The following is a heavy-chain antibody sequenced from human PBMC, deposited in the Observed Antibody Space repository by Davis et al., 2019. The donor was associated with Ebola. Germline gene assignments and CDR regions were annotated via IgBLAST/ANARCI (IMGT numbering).Heavy chain of an antibody. CDR3: AREVDGDYAFDY. D-gene: IGHD4-17*01. J-gene: IGHJ4*02. Sequence: SVKVSCKASGGTFSSYAISWVRQAPGQGLEWMGGIIPIFGTANYAQKFQGRVTITADESTSTAYMELSSLRSEDTAVYYCAREVDGDYAFDYWGQGTLVTVSS. V-gene: IGHV1-69*13. CDR1: GGTFSSYA. CDR2: IIPIFGTA.